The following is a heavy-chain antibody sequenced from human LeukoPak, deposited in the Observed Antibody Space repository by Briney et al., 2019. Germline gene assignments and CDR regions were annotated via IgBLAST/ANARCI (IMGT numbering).Heavy chain of an antibody. CDR3: AKDGLVWFGELN. CDR2: ISGSGGST. J-gene: IGHJ4*02. D-gene: IGHD3-10*01. Sequence: GGSLRLSCAASRFTLNTYAMSWVRQAPGKGLEWVSAISGSGGSTYYVDSVKGRFTISRDNSKNTLYLQMNSLRAEDTAVYYCAKDGLVWFGELNWGQGTLVTVSS. CDR1: RFTLNTYA. V-gene: IGHV3-23*01.